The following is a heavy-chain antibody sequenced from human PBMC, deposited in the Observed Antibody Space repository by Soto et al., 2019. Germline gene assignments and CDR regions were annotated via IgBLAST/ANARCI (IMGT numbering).Heavy chain of an antibody. V-gene: IGHV3-53*01. CDR2: IYSGGGT. CDR1: GFTVSSNY. D-gene: IGHD2-15*01. CDR3: ARDCSGGSCYYYGMDV. Sequence: GSLRLSCAASGFTVSSNYMSWVRQAPGKGLEWVSVIYSGGGTYYADSVKGRFTISRDNSKNTLYLQMNSLRAEDTAVYYCARDCSGGSCYYYGMDVWGQGTTVTVSS. J-gene: IGHJ6*02.